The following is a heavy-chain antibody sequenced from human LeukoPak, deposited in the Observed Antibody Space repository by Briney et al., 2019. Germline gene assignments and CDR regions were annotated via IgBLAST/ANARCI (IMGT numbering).Heavy chain of an antibody. D-gene: IGHD3-22*01. J-gene: IGHJ4*02. V-gene: IGHV1-46*01. CDR2: INPSGGST. Sequence: ASVKVSCKASGYTFTGYYMHWVRQAPGQGLEWMGIINPSGGSTSYAQKFQGRVTMTTDTSTSTVYMELRSLRSDDTAVYYCARGSPPRRNYDSRGYYSYYFDYWGQGTLVTVSS. CDR1: GYTFTGYY. CDR3: ARGSPPRRNYDSRGYYSYYFDY.